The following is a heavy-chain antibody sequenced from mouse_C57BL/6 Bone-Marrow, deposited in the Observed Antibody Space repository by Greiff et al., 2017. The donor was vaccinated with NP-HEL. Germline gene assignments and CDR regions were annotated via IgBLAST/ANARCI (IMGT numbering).Heavy chain of an antibody. CDR1: GFTFSDYY. J-gene: IGHJ2*01. V-gene: IGHV5-12*01. D-gene: IGHD1-1*01. CDR2: ISNGGGST. CDR3: ARHGSYYGSRGGFDY. Sequence: DVHLVESGGGLVQPGGSLKLSCAASGFTFSDYYMYWVRQTPEKRLEWVAYISNGGGSTYYPDTVKGRFTISRDNAKNTLYLQMSRLKSEDTAMYYGARHGSYYGSRGGFDYWGQGTTLTVSS.